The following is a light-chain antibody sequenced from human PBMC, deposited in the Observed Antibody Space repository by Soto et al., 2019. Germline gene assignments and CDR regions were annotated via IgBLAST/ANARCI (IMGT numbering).Light chain of an antibody. CDR2: EVS. CDR3: SSYTSSSTSHVV. V-gene: IGLV2-18*02. J-gene: IGLJ2*01. Sequence: QSVLTQPPSVSGSPGQSVTISCTGTSSDVGSYNRVSWYQQPPGTAPKLMIYEVSNRPSGVPDRFSGSKSGNTASLTISGLQAEDEADYYCSSYTSSSTSHVVVGGGTKLAVL. CDR1: SSDVGSYNR.